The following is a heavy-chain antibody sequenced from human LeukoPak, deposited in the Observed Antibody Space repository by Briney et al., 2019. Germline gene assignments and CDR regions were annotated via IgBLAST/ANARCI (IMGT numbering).Heavy chain of an antibody. V-gene: IGHV3-53*01. CDR3: VGEGKY. J-gene: IGHJ4*02. CDR1: GLSVSSTY. CDR2: IYSGGGT. Sequence: GGSLRLSCAASGLSVSSTYMTWVRQAPGKGLEWVSVIYSGGGTNYADSLKGRFSISRDNSKNTLYLQMNSLRADDTAVYYCVGEGKYWGQGTLVTVSS. D-gene: IGHD4-17*01.